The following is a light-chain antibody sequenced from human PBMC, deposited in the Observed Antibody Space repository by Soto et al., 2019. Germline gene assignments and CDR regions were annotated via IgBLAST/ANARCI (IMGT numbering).Light chain of an antibody. Sequence: ETVLTQSPATLSLSPGDRATISCRASQSVSSYLAWYQQKPGQAPRLLISDASNRATGIPARFSGSGSGTDFTLTISSLEPEDFAVYYCQQRSNWPLTFGGGTKVVIK. CDR1: QSVSSY. J-gene: IGKJ4*01. V-gene: IGKV3-11*01. CDR3: QQRSNWPLT. CDR2: DAS.